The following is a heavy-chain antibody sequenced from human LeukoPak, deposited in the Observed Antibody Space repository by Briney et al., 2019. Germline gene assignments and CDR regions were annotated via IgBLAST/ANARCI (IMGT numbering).Heavy chain of an antibody. CDR2: IKQDGSEK. Sequence: GGSLRLSCAVSGFTFSSNWMSWVRQAPGKGLEWVANIKQDGSEKYYVDSMKGRFTISRDNAKNSLYLQMNSLRAEDTAVYYCARDHGSYGAFDIWGQGTMVTVSS. CDR3: ARDHGSYGAFDI. V-gene: IGHV3-7*01. CDR1: GFTFSSNW. J-gene: IGHJ3*02. D-gene: IGHD1-26*01.